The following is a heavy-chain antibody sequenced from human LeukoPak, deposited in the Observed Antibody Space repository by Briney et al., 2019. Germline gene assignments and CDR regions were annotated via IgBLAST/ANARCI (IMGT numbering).Heavy chain of an antibody. D-gene: IGHD3-9*01. J-gene: IGHJ6*04. Sequence: GGSLRLSCAASGFTFSSYGMHWVRQAPGKGLEWVAVISYEGSNKYYADSVKGRFTISRDNSKNTLYLQMNSLRAEDTAVYYCAKDQVDLGYYYYYGMDVWGKGTTVTVSS. V-gene: IGHV3-30*18. CDR2: ISYEGSNK. CDR3: AKDQVDLGYYYYYGMDV. CDR1: GFTFSSYG.